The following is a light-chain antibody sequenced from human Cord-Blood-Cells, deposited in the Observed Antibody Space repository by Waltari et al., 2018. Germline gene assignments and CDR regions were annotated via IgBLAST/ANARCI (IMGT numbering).Light chain of an antibody. V-gene: IGLV2-23*01. CDR3: CSYAGSSTWV. CDR1: SSDVGSYNL. J-gene: IGLJ3*02. Sequence: QSALPQPASVSGSPGQSITISCTGPSSDVGSYNLVSWYQQHPGKAPKLMIYEGSKRPSGVSNRFSGSKSGNTASLTISGLQPEDEADYYCCSYAGSSTWVFGGGTKLTVL. CDR2: EGS.